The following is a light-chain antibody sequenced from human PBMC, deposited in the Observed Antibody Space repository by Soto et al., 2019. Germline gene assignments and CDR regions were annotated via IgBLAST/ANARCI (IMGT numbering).Light chain of an antibody. Sequence: SYELTQPPSVSVAPGKTARITCGGNNIGSKSVHWYQQKPGQAPVLVIYYDSDRPSGIPERFSGSNSGNTATLTISRVEAGEEADDYCQVWDSSSDPRCVFGTGTKLTVL. V-gene: IGLV3-21*04. CDR3: QVWDSSSDPRCV. J-gene: IGLJ1*01. CDR1: NIGSKS. CDR2: YDS.